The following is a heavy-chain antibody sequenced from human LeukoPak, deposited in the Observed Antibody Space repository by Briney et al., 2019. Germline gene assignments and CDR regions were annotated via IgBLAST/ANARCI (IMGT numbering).Heavy chain of an antibody. V-gene: IGHV1-24*01. J-gene: IGHJ5*02. CDR3: ARDGRYCSGGSCLYNWFDP. CDR1: GYTLTELS. CDR2: FDPEDGET. Sequence: ASVKVSCKVSGYTLTELSMHWVRQAPGKGLEWMGGFDPEDGETIYAQKFQGRVTMTEDTSTDTAYMELSSLRSEDTAVYYCARDGRYCSGGSCLYNWFDPWGQGTLVTVSS. D-gene: IGHD2-15*01.